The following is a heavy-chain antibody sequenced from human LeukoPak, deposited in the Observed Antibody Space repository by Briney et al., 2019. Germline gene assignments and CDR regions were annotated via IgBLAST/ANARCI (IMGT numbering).Heavy chain of an antibody. CDR2: IRYDGSNK. D-gene: IGHD6-13*01. CDR3: AKGLTGYISSWYGGGSYYYYYMDV. CDR1: GFTFSSYG. Sequence: GGSLRLSCAASGFTFSSYGMHWVRQAPGKGLEWVVFIRYDGSNKYYADSVKGRFTISRDNSKNTLYLQMNSLRAEDTAVYYCAKGLTGYISSWYGGGSYYYYYMDVWGKGTTVTVSS. J-gene: IGHJ6*03. V-gene: IGHV3-30*02.